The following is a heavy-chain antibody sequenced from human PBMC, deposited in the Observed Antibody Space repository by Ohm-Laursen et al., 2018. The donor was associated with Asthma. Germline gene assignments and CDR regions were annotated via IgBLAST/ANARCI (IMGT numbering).Heavy chain of an antibody. D-gene: IGHD1-26*01. Sequence: TLSLTCTVSGDSINSGNNYWSWIRQHPGKGLEWIGYIYYSGLTYSNPSLRSRVIISVDTSKNQFSLNLTSVTAADTAVYYCARDAPGGSPFDSWGQGTLVIVSS. V-gene: IGHV4-31*03. CDR3: ARDAPGGSPFDS. CDR2: IYYSGLT. CDR1: GDSINSGNNY. J-gene: IGHJ4*02.